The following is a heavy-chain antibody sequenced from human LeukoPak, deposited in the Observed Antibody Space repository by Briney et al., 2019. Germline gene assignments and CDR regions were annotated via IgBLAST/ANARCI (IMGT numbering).Heavy chain of an antibody. CDR1: GFTFSSYS. J-gene: IGHJ4*02. D-gene: IGHD6-19*01. CDR3: ARVEAGRAVAGIPDY. V-gene: IGHV3-21*01. Sequence: KPGGSLRLSCAASGFTFSSYSMNWVRQAPGKGLEWVSSISSSSSYIYYADSVKGRFTISRDNAKNSLYLQMNSLRAEDTAVYYCARVEAGRAVAGIPDYWGQGTLVTVSS. CDR2: ISSSSSYI.